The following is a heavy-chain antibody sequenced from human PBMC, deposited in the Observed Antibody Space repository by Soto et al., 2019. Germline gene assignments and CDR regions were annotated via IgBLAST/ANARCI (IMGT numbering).Heavy chain of an antibody. J-gene: IGHJ4*02. CDR1: DDFSFSHY. D-gene: IGHD3-22*01. V-gene: IGHV4-59*11. CDR2: VYYAGST. Sequence: QVQLQESGPGLVKPSETLSLTCTVSDDFSFSHYWSWIRQPPGKGLEWIGYVYYAGSTNYNPSLKSRVTISEDTSKKQFSLKLRSVTAADTAVYFCARGKSAYYPYFDNWGQGTLVTVSS. CDR3: ARGKSAYYPYFDN.